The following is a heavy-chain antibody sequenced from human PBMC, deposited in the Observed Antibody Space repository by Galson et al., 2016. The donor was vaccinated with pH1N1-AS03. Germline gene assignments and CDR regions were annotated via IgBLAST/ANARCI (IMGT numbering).Heavy chain of an antibody. J-gene: IGHJ5*01. CDR3: ARRVSLTGREFDS. V-gene: IGHV5-51*01. CDR2: MYPANFDI. CDR1: AYTFANYW. Sequence: QSGAEVKKPGESLKISCKASAYTFANYWIVWVRQMPGKALEWMGIMYPANFDIRSSPSFQGQVTISADTSINPVFLEWNSLRASDTAIDYCARRVSLTGREFDSWGRGTQVTVSS. D-gene: IGHD3-9*01.